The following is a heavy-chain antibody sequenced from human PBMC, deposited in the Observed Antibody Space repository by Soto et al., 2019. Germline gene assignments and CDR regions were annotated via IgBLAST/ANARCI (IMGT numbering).Heavy chain of an antibody. D-gene: IGHD2-2*01. J-gene: IGHJ6*02. CDR3: ARDPSDCSSTSCWGYYALDV. Sequence: LRLSCSASGFTFSTYSMNWVRQAPWKGLEWVSSISSSGTYIHYADSLKGRFTISRDNAKNSLYLQMISLRAEDTAVYYCARDPSDCSSTSCWGYYALDVWGQGTKVTVSS. CDR2: ISSSGTYI. CDR1: GFTFSTYS. V-gene: IGHV3-21*01.